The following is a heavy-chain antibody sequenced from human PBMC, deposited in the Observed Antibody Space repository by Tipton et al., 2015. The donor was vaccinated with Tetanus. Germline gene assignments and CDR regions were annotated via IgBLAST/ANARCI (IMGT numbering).Heavy chain of an antibody. D-gene: IGHD3-16*02. Sequence: TLSLTCTVSGGSISSYYWSWIRQPPGKGLEWIGYIYYSGSTNYNPSLKSRVTISVDTSKNQFSLKLSSVTAADTAVYYCARGRGDGYIDYWGQGTLVTVSS. CDR1: GGSISSYY. V-gene: IGHV4-59*01. CDR2: IYYSGST. J-gene: IGHJ4*02. CDR3: ARGRGDGYIDY.